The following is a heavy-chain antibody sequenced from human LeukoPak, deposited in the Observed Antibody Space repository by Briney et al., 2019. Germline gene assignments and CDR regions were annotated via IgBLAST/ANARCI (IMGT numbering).Heavy chain of an antibody. CDR2: INHSGST. Sequence: PSETLSLTCAVYGGSFSGYYWSWIRQPPGKGLEWIREINHSGSTNYNPSLKSRVTISVDTSKNQFSLKLSSVTAADTAVYYCARGRRSYYYYGMDVWGQGTTVTVSS. CDR1: GGSFSGYY. J-gene: IGHJ6*02. CDR3: ARGRRSYYYYGMDV. V-gene: IGHV4-34*01.